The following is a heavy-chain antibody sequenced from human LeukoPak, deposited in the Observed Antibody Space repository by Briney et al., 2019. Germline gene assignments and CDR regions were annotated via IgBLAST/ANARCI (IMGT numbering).Heavy chain of an antibody. CDR1: GGSISSHY. V-gene: IGHV4-59*11. CDR3: ARGYSNQYYYYYYMDV. J-gene: IGHJ6*03. D-gene: IGHD4-11*01. CDR2: IYYSGST. Sequence: SETLSLTYTVSGGSISSHYWSWIRQPPGKGLEWIGYIYYSGSTNYNPSLKSRVTTSVDTSKNQFSLKLSSVTAADTAVYYCARGYSNQYYYYYYMDVWGKGTTVTVSS.